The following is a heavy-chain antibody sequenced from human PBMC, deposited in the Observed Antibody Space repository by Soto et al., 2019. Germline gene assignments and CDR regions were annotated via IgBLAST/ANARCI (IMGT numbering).Heavy chain of an antibody. Sequence: SETLSLTCTVSGGSISSSGYYWGWIRQPPGRGLEWIGSGSYSGTTYYNPPLKSRVTISVDTSKNQFSLKLTSVTAADTAFYFCARHLSPLEGRLGKLSTFDYWGQGVLVTVSS. CDR3: ARHLSPLEGRLGKLSTFDY. D-gene: IGHD3-16*02. J-gene: IGHJ4*02. CDR1: GGSISSSGYY. V-gene: IGHV4-39*01. CDR2: GSYSGTT.